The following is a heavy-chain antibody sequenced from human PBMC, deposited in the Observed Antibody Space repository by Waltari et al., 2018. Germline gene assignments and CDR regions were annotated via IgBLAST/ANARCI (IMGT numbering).Heavy chain of an antibody. D-gene: IGHD3-3*01. J-gene: IGHJ5*01. CDR1: GFSFSGYA. V-gene: IGHV3-23*01. Sequence: EVQLLESGGGLVQPGGSLRLSCAASGFSFSGYAMNWVRQAPGKWLEWVSAISGSGSTPFYADSVKGRFTISRDNSKNTVFLLMNSLRAEETAIYYCAKAIKGYNSAWFDYWGQGTLVTVSS. CDR3: AKAIKGYNSAWFDY. CDR2: ISGSGSTP.